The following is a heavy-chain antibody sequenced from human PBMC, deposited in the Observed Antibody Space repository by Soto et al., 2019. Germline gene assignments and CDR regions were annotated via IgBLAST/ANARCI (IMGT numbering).Heavy chain of an antibody. J-gene: IGHJ4*02. V-gene: IGHV4-34*01. Sequence: SETLSLTCAVYGGSFSGYYWSWIRQPPGKGLEWIGEINHSGSTNYNPSLKSRVTISVDTSKNQFSLKLSSVTAADTAVYYCARRLSSGWQKTPDRFDYWGQGTLVTVSS. CDR2: INHSGST. CDR3: ARRLSSGWQKTPDRFDY. D-gene: IGHD6-19*01. CDR1: GGSFSGYY.